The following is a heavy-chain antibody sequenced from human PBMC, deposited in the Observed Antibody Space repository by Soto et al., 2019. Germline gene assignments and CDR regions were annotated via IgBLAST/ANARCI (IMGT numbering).Heavy chain of an antibody. CDR3: ARAIVVDTASGYFDY. J-gene: IGHJ4*02. V-gene: IGHV1-2*04. CDR1: GYTFTGYY. CDR2: INPNSGGT. Sequence: QVQLVQSGAEVKKPGASVKVSCKASGYTFTGYYMHWVRQAPGQGLEWMGWINPNSGGTNYAQKFQGWVTMTRDTSISTAYRELSRLRTDDTAVYYCARAIVVDTASGYFDYWGQGTLVTVSS. D-gene: IGHD5-18*01.